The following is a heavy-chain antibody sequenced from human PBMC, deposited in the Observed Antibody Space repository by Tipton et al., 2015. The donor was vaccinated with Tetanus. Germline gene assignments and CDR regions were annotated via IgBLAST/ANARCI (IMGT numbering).Heavy chain of an antibody. CDR2: ISYDGSKN. V-gene: IGHV3-30*04. CDR1: GFTFSYYN. D-gene: IGHD4-17*01. Sequence: SLRLSCAASGFTFSYYNLHWVRQAPGKGLEWVAVISYDGSKNNYADSVKGRFTISRDNSKNMLYLQMNSLTTEDTAVYYCAREWTSTVTSKYDYWGQGTLVTVSS. J-gene: IGHJ4*02. CDR3: AREWTSTVTSKYDY.